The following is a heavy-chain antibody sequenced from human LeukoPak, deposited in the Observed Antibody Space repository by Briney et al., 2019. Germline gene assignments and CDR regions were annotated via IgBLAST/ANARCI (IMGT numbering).Heavy chain of an antibody. CDR2: INPNSGGT. CDR3: ASGVVVPAAMTGPFDY. V-gene: IGHV1-2*02. Sequence: GASVKVSCKASGYTFTGYYMHWVRQAPGQGLEWMGWINPNSGGTNYAQKFQGRVTMTRDTSISTAYMELSRLRSDDTAVYYCASGVVVPAAMTGPFDYWGQGTLVTVSS. D-gene: IGHD2-2*01. CDR1: GYTFTGYY. J-gene: IGHJ4*02.